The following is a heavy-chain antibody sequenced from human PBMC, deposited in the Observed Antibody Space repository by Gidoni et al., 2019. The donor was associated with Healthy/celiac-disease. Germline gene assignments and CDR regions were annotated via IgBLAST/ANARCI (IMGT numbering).Heavy chain of an antibody. J-gene: IGHJ5*02. V-gene: IGHV1-69*08. CDR3: AREGSSWENWFDP. D-gene: IGHD6-13*01. Sequence: QVQLVPSGAEVKKPGSSVKVSCKASGGTFSSYTISWVRQAPGQGLEWMGRIIPILGIANYAQKFQGRVTITADKSTSTAYMELSSLRSEDTAVYYCAREGSSWENWFDPWGQGTLVTVSS. CDR2: IIPILGIA. CDR1: GGTFSSYT.